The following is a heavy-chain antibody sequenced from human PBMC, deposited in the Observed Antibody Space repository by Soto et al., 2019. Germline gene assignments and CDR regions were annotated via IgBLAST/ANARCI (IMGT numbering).Heavy chain of an antibody. Sequence: QVPLQESGPGLVKPSQTLSLTCNVSGGSISGGRYYWNWIRQHPGKGLEWIGNIYDNGITYYNPSLKSRLIISEDTSKNQFSLRLSSVTAADTAVYYCTRDRGFGMDVWGQGTTVTVSS. CDR1: GGSISGGRYY. V-gene: IGHV4-31*03. J-gene: IGHJ6*02. CDR2: IYDNGIT. CDR3: TRDRGFGMDV.